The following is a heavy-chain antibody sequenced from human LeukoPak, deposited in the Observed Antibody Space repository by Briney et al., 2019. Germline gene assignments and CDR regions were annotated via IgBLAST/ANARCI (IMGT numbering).Heavy chain of an antibody. CDR1: GYTFTGYY. CDR3: AREGKYSSGWYPDAFDI. D-gene: IGHD6-19*01. J-gene: IGHJ3*02. CDR2: INPNSGGT. Sequence: ASVKVSCKASGYTFTGYYMHWVRQAPGQGLEWMGWINPNSGGTNYAQKFQGRVTMTRDMSTSTVYMELSSLRSEDTAVYYCAREGKYSSGWYPDAFDIWGQGTMVTVSS. V-gene: IGHV1-2*02.